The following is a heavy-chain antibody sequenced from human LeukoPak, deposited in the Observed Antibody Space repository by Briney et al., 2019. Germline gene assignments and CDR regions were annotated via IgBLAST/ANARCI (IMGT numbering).Heavy chain of an antibody. CDR3: ARDNSWNGDYGGPYFDY. V-gene: IGHV3-21*01. D-gene: IGHD4-17*01. J-gene: IGHJ4*02. CDR1: GFTFSSYN. CDR2: ISSSSTYI. Sequence: GGSLRLSCAASGFTFSSYNMNWVRQAPGKGLEWVSSISSSSTYIYYADSVKGRFTISRDNAKNSLYLQMNSLRAEDTAVYYYARDNSWNGDYGGPYFDYWGQGTLVTVSS.